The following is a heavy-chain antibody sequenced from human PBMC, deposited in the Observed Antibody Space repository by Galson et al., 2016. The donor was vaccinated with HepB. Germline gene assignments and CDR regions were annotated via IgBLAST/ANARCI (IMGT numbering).Heavy chain of an antibody. J-gene: IGHJ4*02. CDR3: ARADMFGYLDY. CDR2: IYHTGST. D-gene: IGHD3-3*02. CDR1: GDSINSGYY. Sequence: ETLSLTCTVSGDSINSGYYWGWIRQPPGKGLEWIASIYHTGSTYRNPSLKSRVTIFLDTSKNQFSLKLTSLTAADTAVYHCARADMFGYLDYWGQGTLVAVSS. V-gene: IGHV4-38-2*02.